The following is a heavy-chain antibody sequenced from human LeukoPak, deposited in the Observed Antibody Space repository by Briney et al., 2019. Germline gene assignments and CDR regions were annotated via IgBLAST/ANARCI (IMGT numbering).Heavy chain of an antibody. CDR1: GFTFSSYE. CDR3: ARVGVYSSSWYDTALTLDY. J-gene: IGHJ4*02. CDR2: ISSSGSTI. V-gene: IGHV3-48*03. D-gene: IGHD6-13*01. Sequence: GGSLRLSCAASGFTFSSYEMNWVRQAPGKGLEWGSYISSSGSTIYYADSVKGPFTICRDNAKNSLYLQMTSLRAEDTAVYYCARVGVYSSSWYDTALTLDYWGQGTLVTVSS.